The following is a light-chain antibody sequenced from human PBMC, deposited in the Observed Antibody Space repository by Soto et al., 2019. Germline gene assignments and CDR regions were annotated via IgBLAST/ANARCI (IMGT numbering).Light chain of an antibody. CDR1: RSLLKANGYTY. V-gene: IGKV2-28*01. Sequence: VMSQSQLSLTVTPGEPASISCRSSRSLLKANGYTYFHWFLQKPGQSPQLLIYLGSNRSSGVPDRFSGSGSGTDFTLKISRVEAEDVGLYYCMQSLQTPLTFGGGTKVDVK. CDR2: LGS. CDR3: MQSLQTPLT. J-gene: IGKJ4*01.